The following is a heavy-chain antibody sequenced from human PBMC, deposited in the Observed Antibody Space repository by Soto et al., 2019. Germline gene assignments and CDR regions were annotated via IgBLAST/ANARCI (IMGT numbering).Heavy chain of an antibody. J-gene: IGHJ4*02. CDR1: RFTLSRYA. V-gene: IGHV3-48*03. CDR2: ISVSGNII. Sequence: GGSLRLSCAASRFTLSRYAMTWVRQAPGEGLEWISYISVSGNIIKYAESVKGRFTISRDNAENSLHLHMSNLRVDDTALYFCVRDTMRASAAASLDYWGQRTQVTVSS. D-gene: IGHD2-2*01. CDR3: VRDTMRASAAASLDY.